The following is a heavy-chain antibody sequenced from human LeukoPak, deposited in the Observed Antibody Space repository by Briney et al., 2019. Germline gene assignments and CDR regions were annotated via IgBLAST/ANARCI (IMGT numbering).Heavy chain of an antibody. CDR1: GGSFSGYY. CDR3: ARRHEEYYYDSSGYYYDHFDY. V-gene: IGHV4-34*01. J-gene: IGHJ4*02. CDR2: INHSGST. Sequence: SETLSLTCAVYGGSFSGYYWSWIRQPPGKGLEWIGEINHSGSTNYNPSLKSRVTISVDTSKNQFSLKLSSVTAADTAVYYCARRHEEYYYDSSGYYYDHFDYWGQGTLVTVSS. D-gene: IGHD3-22*01.